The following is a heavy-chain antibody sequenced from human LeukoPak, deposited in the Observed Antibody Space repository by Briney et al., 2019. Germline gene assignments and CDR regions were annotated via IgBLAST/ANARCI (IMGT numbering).Heavy chain of an antibody. D-gene: IGHD4-17*01. CDR1: GFTFGSYA. J-gene: IGHJ3*01. V-gene: IGHV3-23*01. CDR2: IRSSDGHT. CDR3: ARARDDYGDPDAFNV. Sequence: GGSLRLSCAASGFTFGSYAMNWVRQAPGKGLEWVSYIRSSDGHTYYADSVRGRFAISRDNSKNTLYLQMNSLRAEDTAVYYCARARDDYGDPDAFNVWGQGAMVTVSS.